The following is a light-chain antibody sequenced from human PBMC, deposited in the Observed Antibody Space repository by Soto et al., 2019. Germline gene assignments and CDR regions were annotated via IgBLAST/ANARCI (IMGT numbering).Light chain of an antibody. CDR2: DAT. V-gene: IGKV1-39*01. J-gene: IGKJ1*01. Sequence: DIQMTQSPSSLSASVGDRVTVTCRASQTISTYLNWYQQKPGQAPKLLIYDATRLQSGVPSRFSGSGYGTELTLTITGLRPEDIATYYCQQTYSSPPWTFGQGTQVEIK. CDR1: QTISTY. CDR3: QQTYSSPPWT.